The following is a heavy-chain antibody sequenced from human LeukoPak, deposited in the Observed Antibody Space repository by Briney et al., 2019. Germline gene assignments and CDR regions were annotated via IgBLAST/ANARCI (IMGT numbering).Heavy chain of an antibody. CDR3: ARGSSGWYGGYYFDY. V-gene: IGHV4-4*02. CDR2: IYYSGST. D-gene: IGHD6-19*01. CDR1: GGSISTNNW. Sequence: SGTLSLTCAVSGGSISTNNWWSWVRQPPGKGLEWIGYIYYSGSTNYNPSLKSRVTISVDTSKNQFSLKLSSVTAADTAVYYCARGSSGWYGGYYFDYWGQGTLVTVSS. J-gene: IGHJ4*02.